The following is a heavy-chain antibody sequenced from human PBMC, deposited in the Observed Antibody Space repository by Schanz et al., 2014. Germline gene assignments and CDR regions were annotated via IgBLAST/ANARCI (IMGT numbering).Heavy chain of an antibody. CDR2: IDPNDGAA. CDR1: GYTFIDYY. V-gene: IGHV1-2*02. J-gene: IGHJ4*02. Sequence: QVQLVQSGAEVKKPGASVKVSCKASGYTFIDYYMHWVRQAPGQGVEWVGWIDPNDGAANQAQMRQGRVSMTRDTSISTAYMELSGLTSDDTAVEFCARDSHRRVAVPGYWGQGTLLIVSS. D-gene: IGHD6-19*01. CDR3: ARDSHRRVAVPGY.